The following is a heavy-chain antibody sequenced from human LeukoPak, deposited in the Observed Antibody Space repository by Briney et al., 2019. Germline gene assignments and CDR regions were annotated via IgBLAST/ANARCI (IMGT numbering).Heavy chain of an antibody. CDR3: ARIDAFDI. CDR1: GGSFSGYY. CDR2: INHGGST. J-gene: IGHJ3*02. V-gene: IGHV4-34*01. Sequence: SETLSLTCAVYGGSFSGYYWSWIRQPPGKGLEWIGEINHGGSTNYNPSLKSRVTISVDTSKNQFSLKLSSVTAADTAVYYCARIDAFDIWGQGTMVTVSS.